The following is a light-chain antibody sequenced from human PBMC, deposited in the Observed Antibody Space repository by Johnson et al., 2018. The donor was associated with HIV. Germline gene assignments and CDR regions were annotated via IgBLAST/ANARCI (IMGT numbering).Light chain of an antibody. V-gene: IGLV1-51*01. Sequence: QSVLTQPPSVSAAPGQKVTISCSGSSSNIGNNYVSWYQQLPGTAPKLLIYDHNNRPSGIPDRFSGSNSGTSATLGLPGLQTGDEAEYYWGTWESKLSGVFGTGTKVTVL. CDR3: GTWESKLSGV. CDR1: SSNIGNNY. J-gene: IGLJ1*01. CDR2: DHN.